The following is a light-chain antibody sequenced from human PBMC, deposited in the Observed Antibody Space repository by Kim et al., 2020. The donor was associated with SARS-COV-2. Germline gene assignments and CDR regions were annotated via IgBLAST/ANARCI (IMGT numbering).Light chain of an antibody. CDR3: KSRDISGNHLV. J-gene: IGLJ3*02. V-gene: IGLV3-19*01. CDR2: PRN. Sequence: SSELTQDPAVSVALGQTVRITYQGDSLRTYSASWYQQKPGQAPVLVIYPRNNRPSGIPDRFSGSSSGDTTSLTLTGAQAEDEADYYCKSRDISGNHLVFGGGTQLTVL. CDR1: SLRTYS.